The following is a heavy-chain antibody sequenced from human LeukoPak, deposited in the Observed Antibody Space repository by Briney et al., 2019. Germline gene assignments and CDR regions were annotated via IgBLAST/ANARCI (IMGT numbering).Heavy chain of an antibody. CDR3: ATDFYDST. CDR2: IRSNSDGGTI. J-gene: IGHJ5*02. D-gene: IGHD3-22*01. CDR1: GFSFSSYG. V-gene: IGHV3-15*07. Sequence: GRSLRLSCAASGFSFSSYGMHWVRQAPGKGLEWVGRIRSNSDGGTIDYAAPVKGRFTLSRDDSKTTLYLQMNSLQTEDTAVYYCATDFYDSTWGQGTLVTVSS.